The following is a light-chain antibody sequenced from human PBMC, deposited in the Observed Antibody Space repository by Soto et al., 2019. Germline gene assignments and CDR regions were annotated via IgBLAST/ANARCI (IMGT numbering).Light chain of an antibody. J-gene: IGKJ1*01. V-gene: IGKV1-5*01. CDR1: QSISTW. CDR2: DAS. CDR3: QQYESYPWT. Sequence: DVQMNQSPSSLSASVGDKVTITCRASQSISTWLAWYQQKPGKAPKLLIFDASSLESGVPSRFSGSGSGTEFTLTFNSLQPDDFATYYCQQYESYPWTFGQGTNVDNK.